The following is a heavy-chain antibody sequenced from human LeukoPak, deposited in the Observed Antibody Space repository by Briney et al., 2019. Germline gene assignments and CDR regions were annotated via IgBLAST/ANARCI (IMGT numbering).Heavy chain of an antibody. CDR3: ARQVTDWGSLDYFDY. V-gene: IGHV4-39*07. CDR2: IYYSGST. D-gene: IGHD7-27*01. CDR1: VGSISSRSYY. J-gene: IGHJ4*02. Sequence: SETLSLTCTVSVGSISSRSYYWLWIRRPPGKGLEWIGSIYYSGSTYYNPSLKSRVTISVDTSKNQISLKLSSVTAADTAVYYCARQVTDWGSLDYFDYWGQGTLVTVSS.